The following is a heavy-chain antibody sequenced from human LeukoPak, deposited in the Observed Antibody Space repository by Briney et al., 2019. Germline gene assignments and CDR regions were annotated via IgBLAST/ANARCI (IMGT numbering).Heavy chain of an antibody. CDR2: INPNSGGT. V-gene: IGHV1-2*02. CDR1: VYTFTGYY. J-gene: IGHJ4*02. CDR3: VRGGALYYDFWD. D-gene: IGHD3-3*01. Sequence: ASVKVSCKASVYTFTGYYMHWVRQAPGQGLEWMGWINPNSGGTDYAQKFQGRVTMTRDTSITTAYMELNRLRSDDTAVYYCVRGGALYYDFWDWGQGTLVTVSS.